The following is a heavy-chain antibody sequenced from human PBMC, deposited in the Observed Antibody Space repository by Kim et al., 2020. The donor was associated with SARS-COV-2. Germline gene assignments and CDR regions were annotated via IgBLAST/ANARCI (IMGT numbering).Heavy chain of an antibody. CDR3: ARDSRDYYYYGMDV. J-gene: IGHJ6*02. Sequence: GGSLRLSCAASGFTFSSYSMNWVRQAPGKGLEWVSSISSSSSYIYYADSVKGRFTISRDNAKNSLYLQMNSLRAEDTAVYYCARDSRDYYYYGMDVWGQGTTVTVSS. CDR2: ISSSSSYI. CDR1: GFTFSSYS. V-gene: IGHV3-21*01.